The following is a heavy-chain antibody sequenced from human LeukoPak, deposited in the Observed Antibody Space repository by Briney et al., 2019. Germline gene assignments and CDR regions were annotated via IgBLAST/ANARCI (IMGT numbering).Heavy chain of an antibody. Sequence: PGGSLRLSCAPSGFTFDDYGMSWVRQAPGKGLKWVSGINWNGGSTGYADSVKGRFTISRDNAKNSLYLQMNSLRAEDTALYYCARVGQLTPYYYYYMDVWGKGTTVTVSS. D-gene: IGHD6-13*01. J-gene: IGHJ6*03. CDR1: GFTFDDYG. CDR3: ARVGQLTPYYYYYMDV. CDR2: INWNGGST. V-gene: IGHV3-20*04.